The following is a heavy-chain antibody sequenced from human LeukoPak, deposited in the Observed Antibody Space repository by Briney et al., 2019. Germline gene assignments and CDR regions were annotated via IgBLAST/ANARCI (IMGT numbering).Heavy chain of an antibody. J-gene: IGHJ4*02. V-gene: IGHV6-1*01. CDR3: ARWGHGLAHFDY. D-gene: IGHD3-16*01. Sequence: PQTLSLTCAISGDSISRDTVAWNSISQSPSQGLEWLGRTYYRSKWYDDYAVSVKSRITTTPDPSKNQSCLQLSSVTPEDTAVYCCARWGHGLAHFDYWGEGTLVTVSS. CDR2: TYYRSKWYD. CDR1: GDSISRDTVA.